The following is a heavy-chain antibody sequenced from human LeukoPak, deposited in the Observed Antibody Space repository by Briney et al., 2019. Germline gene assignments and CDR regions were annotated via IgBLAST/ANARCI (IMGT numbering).Heavy chain of an antibody. J-gene: IGHJ4*02. CDR3: AKDPRRYSRTGGYFDY. D-gene: IGHD6-13*01. CDR1: GFTFSSYG. CDR2: ISGSGGST. Sequence: GGSLRLSCTASGFTFSSYGMSWVRQAPGKGLEWVSAISGSGGSTCYADSVKGRFTISRDNSKNTLYLQMNSLRAEDTAVYYCAKDPRRYSRTGGYFDYWGQGTLVTVSS. V-gene: IGHV3-23*01.